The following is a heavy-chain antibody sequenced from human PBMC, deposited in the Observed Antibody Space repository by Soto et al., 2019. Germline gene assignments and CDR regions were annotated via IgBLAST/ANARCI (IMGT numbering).Heavy chain of an antibody. J-gene: IGHJ4*02. V-gene: IGHV4-59*01. Sequence: PWETLSLTCIVSVGSFSSFCWSWIRQPPGKGLEWIGYICYSDITNYNPSLKSRVTISVDTTKNQFSLKLSSVTAADTAVYYCATGDYSNSLNNGHYDYSCQGALVTVSS. CDR1: VGSFSSFC. CDR2: ICYSDIT. D-gene: IGHD2-2*01. CDR3: ATGDYSNSLNNGHYDY.